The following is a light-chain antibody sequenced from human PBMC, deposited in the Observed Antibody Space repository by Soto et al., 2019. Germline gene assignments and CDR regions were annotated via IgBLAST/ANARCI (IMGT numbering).Light chain of an antibody. V-gene: IGKV3-15*01. CDR2: AAS. J-gene: IGKJ5*01. CDR1: QGISSL. Sequence: EIVLTHSPATLSVSPGERSTRSCRASQGISSLLAWYQQKPGQAPRLLIYAASTRAAGIPARFSGSGSGTDFTLTISSLQSEDFAVYYCQQYYDWPITFGQGTRLEIK. CDR3: QQYYDWPIT.